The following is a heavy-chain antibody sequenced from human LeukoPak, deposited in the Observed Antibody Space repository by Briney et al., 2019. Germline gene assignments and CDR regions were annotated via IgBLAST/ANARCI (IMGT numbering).Heavy chain of an antibody. Sequence: GGSLRLSCAASGFTFSSYGMTWVRQAPGKGLEWVSSISGSGGRTHSADSVKGRFTISRDNSKNTVSLQMISLRAEDTAVYYCAKNGGDYFHYYYYYMDVWGKGTTVTISS. D-gene: IGHD4-17*01. J-gene: IGHJ6*03. CDR3: AKNGGDYFHYYYYYMDV. V-gene: IGHV3-23*01. CDR1: GFTFSSYG. CDR2: ISGSGGRT.